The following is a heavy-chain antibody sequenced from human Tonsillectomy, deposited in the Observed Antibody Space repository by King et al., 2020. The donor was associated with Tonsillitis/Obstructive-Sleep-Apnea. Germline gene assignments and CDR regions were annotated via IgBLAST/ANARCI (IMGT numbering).Heavy chain of an antibody. CDR3: AREQLWHNRYFDY. J-gene: IGHJ4*02. Sequence: VQLVESGGGLVQPGGSLRLSCAASGFTFSSYSMNWVRQAPGKGLEWVSYISSSSSTIYYADSVKGRFTISRDNAKNSLFLQMNSLRDEDTAVYYCAREQLWHNRYFDYWGQGTLVTVSS. CDR2: ISSSSSTI. V-gene: IGHV3-48*02. CDR1: GFTFSSYS. D-gene: IGHD5-18*01.